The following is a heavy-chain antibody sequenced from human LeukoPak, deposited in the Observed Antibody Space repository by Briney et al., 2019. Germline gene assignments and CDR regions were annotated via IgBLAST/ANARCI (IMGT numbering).Heavy chain of an antibody. CDR3: ARGPQPGLDY. V-gene: IGHV3-21*01. J-gene: IGHJ4*02. Sequence: GGSLRLSCAASGLTFSSYSMNWVRQAPGKGLEWVSSISSSSSYIYYADSVKGRFTISRDNAKNSLYLQMNSLRAEDTAVYYCARGPQPGLDYWGQGTLVTVSS. CDR2: ISSSSSYI. D-gene: IGHD1-14*01. CDR1: GLTFSSYS.